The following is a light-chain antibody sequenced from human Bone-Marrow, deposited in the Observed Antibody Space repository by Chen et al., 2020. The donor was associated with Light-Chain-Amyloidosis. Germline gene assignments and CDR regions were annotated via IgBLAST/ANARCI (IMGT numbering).Light chain of an antibody. Sequence: DIQMTQSPPSLSASVGDRVTITCRASQSISDRLNWYQQKPGKAPKLLIYAASVLQRGVPSRFIGSGSGSHFTLTINSLQPEDSAAYVCQEGHNTPVYSFGQGTKVEIK. V-gene: IGKV1-39*01. CDR1: QSISDR. CDR3: QEGHNTPVYS. J-gene: IGKJ2*03. CDR2: AAS.